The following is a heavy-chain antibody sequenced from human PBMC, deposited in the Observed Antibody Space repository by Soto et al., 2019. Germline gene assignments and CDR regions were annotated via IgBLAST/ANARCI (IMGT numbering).Heavy chain of an antibody. CDR3: ARRAETNGWNGFGADKYYFDF. CDR1: GYTFTSYD. J-gene: IGHJ4*02. D-gene: IGHD1-1*01. Sequence: QVQLVQYGAEVRTPGASVKVSCEASGYTFTSYDIYWVRQATGQGLEWMGWLNPNTGNSGYAQKFQGRITVTSDTSINTVHMELSSLRSEDTAVYYCARRAETNGWNGFGADKYYFDFWGQGTLVTVSS. CDR2: LNPNTGNS. V-gene: IGHV1-8*01.